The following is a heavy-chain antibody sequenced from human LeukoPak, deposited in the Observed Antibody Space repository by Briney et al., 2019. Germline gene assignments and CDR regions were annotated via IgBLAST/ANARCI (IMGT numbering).Heavy chain of an antibody. CDR2: LSDSGTST. V-gene: IGHV3-23*01. CDR1: GFTFSSYA. J-gene: IGHJ3*02. D-gene: IGHD1-26*01. CDR3: AKDGGRSRRAFDI. Sequence: GGSLRLSCAASGFTFSSYAMSWVRQAPGKGLKWVSALSDSGTSTYYADSVKGRFTISRDNSKNTLYLQMNSLRAEDTAVYYCAKDGGRSRRAFDIWGQGTMVTVSS.